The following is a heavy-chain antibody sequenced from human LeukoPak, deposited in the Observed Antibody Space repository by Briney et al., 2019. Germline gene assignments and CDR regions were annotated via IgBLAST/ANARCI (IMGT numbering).Heavy chain of an antibody. CDR3: ARVGYYYDSSGPLDY. CDR2: ISSSSSTI. D-gene: IGHD3-22*01. V-gene: IGHV3-48*01. J-gene: IGHJ4*02. Sequence: GGSLRLSCAASGFIFSSYGMNWVRQAPGKGLEWVSYISSSSSTIYYADSVKGRFTISRDNAKNSLYLQMNSLRAEDTAVYYCARVGYYYDSSGPLDYWGQGTLVTVSS. CDR1: GFIFSSYG.